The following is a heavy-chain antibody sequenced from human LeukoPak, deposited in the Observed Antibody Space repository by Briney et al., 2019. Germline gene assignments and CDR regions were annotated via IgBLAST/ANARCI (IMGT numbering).Heavy chain of an antibody. D-gene: IGHD2-2*01. CDR3: ARDPSCSSTSCSLD. J-gene: IGHJ4*02. CDR2: ISSSSSYI. Sequence: GGSLRLSCAASGFTFSSYSMNWVRQAPGKGLEWVSSISSSSSYIYYADSVKGRFTTSRDNAKNSLYLQMNSLRAEDTAVYYCARDPSCSSTSCSLDWGQGTLVTVSS. V-gene: IGHV3-21*01. CDR1: GFTFSSYS.